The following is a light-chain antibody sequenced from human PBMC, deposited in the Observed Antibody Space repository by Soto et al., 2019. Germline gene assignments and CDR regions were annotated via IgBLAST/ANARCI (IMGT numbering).Light chain of an antibody. CDR2: GAS. CDR1: QSVSKY. J-gene: IGKJ5*01. Sequence: EIVLTQSPATLSLSPGERATLSCRASQSVSKYLAWYQQKPGQAPRLLIYGASSRATGIPDRFSGSGSGTDFTLTISRLEPEDFAVYYCQQYGSPITFGQGTRLEIK. CDR3: QQYGSPIT. V-gene: IGKV3-20*01.